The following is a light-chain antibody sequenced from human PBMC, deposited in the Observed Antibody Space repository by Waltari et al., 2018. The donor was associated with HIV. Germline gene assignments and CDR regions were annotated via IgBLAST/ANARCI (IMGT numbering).Light chain of an antibody. J-gene: IGLJ2*01. CDR1: KIESKS. Sequence: SYVLTQPPSVSVAPGQTASVTWGGEKIESKSVHWYQQMPGQAPVVFVYDDSDRPSGIPERFSGSNSGNTAHLTITRVEAGDEADYYCQVWDNSGGRQGIFGGGTKLTV. CDR2: DDS. V-gene: IGLV3-21*02. CDR3: QVWDNSGGRQGI.